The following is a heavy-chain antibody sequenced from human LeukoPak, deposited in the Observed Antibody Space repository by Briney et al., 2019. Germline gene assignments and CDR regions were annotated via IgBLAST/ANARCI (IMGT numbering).Heavy chain of an antibody. CDR2: IYPGDSDT. CDR3: ARGSDFWSGYYNY. CDR1: GYSFTSYW. Sequence: GESLQISCKGSGYSFTSYWIGWVRQLPGKGLEWMGIIYPGDSDTRYSPSFQGQVTISADKSISTAYLQWSSLKASDTAMYYCARGSDFWSGYYNYWGQGTLVTVSS. D-gene: IGHD3-3*01. V-gene: IGHV5-51*01. J-gene: IGHJ4*02.